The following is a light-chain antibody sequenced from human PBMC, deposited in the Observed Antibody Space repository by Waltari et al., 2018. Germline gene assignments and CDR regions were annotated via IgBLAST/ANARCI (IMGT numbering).Light chain of an antibody. J-gene: IGLJ2*01. V-gene: IGLV2-8*01. CDR2: EDS. CDR3: SSYAGSNIV. Sequence: QSALTQPPSASGSPGQSVTISCTGTSSDVGGYNYVSWYQQHPGKAPKLMIYEDSKRPSGVPDRFSGSKSGNTASLTVSGLQAEDEADYYCSSYAGSNIVFGGGTKLTVL. CDR1: SSDVGGYNY.